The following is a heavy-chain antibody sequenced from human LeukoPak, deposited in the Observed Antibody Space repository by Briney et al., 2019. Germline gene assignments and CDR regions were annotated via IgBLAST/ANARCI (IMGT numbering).Heavy chain of an antibody. CDR3: ARDYEGRGNSNFYFDY. D-gene: IGHD4-23*01. J-gene: IGHJ4*02. CDR2: IHYSGTT. V-gene: IGHV4-39*07. CDR1: GGSISSSTHY. Sequence: PSETLSLTCTVSGGSISSSTHYWGWIRQPPGKGLGWIASIHYSGTTYYNPSLDSRISTSVDTSKNQFSLRLSSVTAADTAVFYCARDYEGRGNSNFYFDYWGQGTLVTVSS.